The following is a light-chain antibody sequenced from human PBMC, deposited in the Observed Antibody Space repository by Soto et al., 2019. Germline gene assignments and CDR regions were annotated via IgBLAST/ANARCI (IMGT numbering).Light chain of an antibody. CDR1: QDISNY. V-gene: IGKV1-33*01. Sequence: DIQMTQSPSSLSASVGDRVTITCQASQDISNYLNWYQQKPGKAPKLLIYDASNLETGVPSRFSGSGSGTDFTFTISSLQPEDIATYYCQQYDNLPLLTFGGGTKVEMK. J-gene: IGKJ4*01. CDR2: DAS. CDR3: QQYDNLPLLT.